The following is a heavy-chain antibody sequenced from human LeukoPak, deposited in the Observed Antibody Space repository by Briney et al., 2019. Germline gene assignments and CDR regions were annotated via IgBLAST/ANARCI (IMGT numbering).Heavy chain of an antibody. CDR2: IYYTGST. J-gene: IGHJ5*02. D-gene: IGHD3-9*01. V-gene: IGHV4-59*01. CDR3: ARGGTYNDILSFDP. CDR1: GGSISYYY. Sequence: KSSETLSLTCTVSGGSISYYYWTWIRQSPGKGLEWIGQIYYTGSTYYNPSLKRRVTISVDTSRNQFSLNLTSVTAADTPVYYCARGGTYNDILSFDPWGQGTLVTVSS.